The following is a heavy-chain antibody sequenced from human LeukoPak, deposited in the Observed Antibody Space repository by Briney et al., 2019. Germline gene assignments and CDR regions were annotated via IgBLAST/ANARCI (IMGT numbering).Heavy chain of an antibody. CDR1: GGSISSYY. D-gene: IGHD3-22*01. J-gene: IGHJ3*02. V-gene: IGHV4-59*12. Sequence: SETLSLTCTVSGGSISSYYWSWIRQPPGKGLEWIEYIYYSGSTNYNPSLKSRVTISVDTSKNQFSLKLSSVTAADTAVYYCARVSGITMIVVVQSDGFDIWGQGTMVSVSS. CDR2: IYYSGST. CDR3: ARVSGITMIVVVQSDGFDI.